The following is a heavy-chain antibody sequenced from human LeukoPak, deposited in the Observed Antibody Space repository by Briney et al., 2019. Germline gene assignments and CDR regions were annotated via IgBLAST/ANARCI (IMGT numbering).Heavy chain of an antibody. J-gene: IGHJ4*02. CDR2: INHSGST. V-gene: IGHV4-34*01. CDR1: GGPFSGYY. CDR3: ARVRSGSYFPPDY. Sequence: SETLSLTCAVYGGPFSGYYWSWIRQPPGKGLEWIGEINHSGSTNYNPSLKSRVTISVDTSKNRFSLKLSSVTAADTAVYYCARVRSGSYFPPDYWGQGTLVTVSS. D-gene: IGHD1-26*01.